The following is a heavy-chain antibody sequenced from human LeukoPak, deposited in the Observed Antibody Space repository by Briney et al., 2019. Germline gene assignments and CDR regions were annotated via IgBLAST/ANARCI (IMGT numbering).Heavy chain of an antibody. CDR1: GFTFSNYA. V-gene: IGHV3-23*01. CDR2: ISGSGGST. D-gene: IGHD5-12*01. Sequence: GGSLRLSCAASGFTFSNYAMSWVRQAPGKGLEWVSAISGSGGSTYYADSVKGRFTISRDNAKNSLYLQMNSLRAEDTAVYYCARARVRATIRLLDYWGQGTLVTVSS. CDR3: ARARVRATIRLLDY. J-gene: IGHJ4*02.